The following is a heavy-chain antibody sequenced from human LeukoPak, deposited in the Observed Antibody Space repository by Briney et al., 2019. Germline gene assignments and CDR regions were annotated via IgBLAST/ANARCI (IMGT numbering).Heavy chain of an antibody. Sequence: AGGSLRLSCVASGFIFKDFAMTWVRQAPGKGLEWVSAISGHGGATQYAESVRGRFSISRKNSKKTLFLQMDNLRAEDTGIYFCAKDPRWELLLGDYLEHWGQGTVVTVSS. CDR1: GFIFKDFA. CDR3: AKDPRWELLLGDYLEH. CDR2: ISGHGGAT. J-gene: IGHJ1*01. V-gene: IGHV3-23*01. D-gene: IGHD2-15*01.